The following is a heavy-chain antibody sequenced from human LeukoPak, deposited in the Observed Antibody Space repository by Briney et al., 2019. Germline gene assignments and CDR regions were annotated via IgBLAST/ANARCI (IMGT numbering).Heavy chain of an antibody. D-gene: IGHD3-22*01. J-gene: IGHJ4*02. CDR2: ISGSGGDT. V-gene: IGHV3-23*01. Sequence: PGGSLRLSCAASGLTFSDYAMRWVRQAPGKGLEWVSTISGSGGDTYYADSVKGRFTISRDNSKNTLYLQMNSLRAEDTAVYYCAKPLMYYYDSSGYYFPFDSWGQGTLVTVSS. CDR1: GLTFSDYA. CDR3: AKPLMYYYDSSGYYFPFDS.